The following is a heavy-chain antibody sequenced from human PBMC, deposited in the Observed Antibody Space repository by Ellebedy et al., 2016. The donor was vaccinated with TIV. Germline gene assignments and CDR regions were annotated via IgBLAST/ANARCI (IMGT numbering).Heavy chain of an antibody. J-gene: IGHJ4*02. CDR1: GFTFSNAW. CDR3: LGNDYGDY. CDR2: IRKTIDGGLT. Sequence: GESLKISXAVSGFTFSNAWMSWVRQAPGKGLEWVGRIRKTIDGGLTEYVAPVKGRFTISRDDSQNTLYLQMNSLKTEDTAVYYCLGNDYGDYWGQGTLVTVAS. D-gene: IGHD3-16*01. V-gene: IGHV3-15*01.